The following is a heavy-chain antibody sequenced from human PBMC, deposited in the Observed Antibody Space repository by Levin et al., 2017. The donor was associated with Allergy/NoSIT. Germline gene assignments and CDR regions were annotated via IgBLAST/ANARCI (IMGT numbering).Heavy chain of an antibody. CDR3: ARVEV. Sequence: LSLTCVVSGLTVNNNYVSWVRQAPGQGLEWVSVIYSDGSTYYGDSVKGRFTISRDNSKNTVYLQMHSLRSEDTAVYYCARVEVWGQGTTVTVSS. J-gene: IGHJ6*02. V-gene: IGHV3-66*01. CDR1: GLTVNNNY. CDR2: IYSDGST.